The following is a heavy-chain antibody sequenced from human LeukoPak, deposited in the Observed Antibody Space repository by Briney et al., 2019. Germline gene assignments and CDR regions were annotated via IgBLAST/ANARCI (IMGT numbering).Heavy chain of an antibody. CDR1: GYSFTNYW. Sequence: GESLKISCKGSGYSFTNYWIGWVRQMPGKGLEWMGIIYPGDSDTRYSPSFQGQVTISADKSISTAYLQWSSLKASDTAMYYCARLFDSSGYSAEAFDIWGQGTMVTVSS. J-gene: IGHJ3*02. D-gene: IGHD3-22*01. CDR3: ARLFDSSGYSAEAFDI. V-gene: IGHV5-51*01. CDR2: IYPGDSDT.